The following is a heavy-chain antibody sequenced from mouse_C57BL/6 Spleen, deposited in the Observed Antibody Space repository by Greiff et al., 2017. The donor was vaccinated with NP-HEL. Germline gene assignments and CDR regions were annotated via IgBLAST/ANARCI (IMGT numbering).Heavy chain of an antibody. V-gene: IGHV1-85*01. J-gene: IGHJ3*01. Sequence: QVQLKESGPELVKPGASVKLSCKASGYTITSYDINWVKQRPGQGLEWIGWIYPRDGSTKYNEKFKGKATLTVDTSSSTAYMELHSLTSEDSAVYFCARGGDYDGAWFAYWGQGTLVTVSA. D-gene: IGHD2-4*01. CDR1: GYTITSYD. CDR2: IYPRDGST. CDR3: ARGGDYDGAWFAY.